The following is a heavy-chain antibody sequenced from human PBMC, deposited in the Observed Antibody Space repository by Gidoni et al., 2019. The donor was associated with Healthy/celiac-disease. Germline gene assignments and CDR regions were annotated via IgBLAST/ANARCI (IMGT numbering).Heavy chain of an antibody. CDR2: ISGSGGST. CDR1: GFTFSSYA. V-gene: IGHV3-23*04. D-gene: IGHD3-22*01. J-gene: IGHJ4*02. Sequence: EVQLVEYGEGFVQPGGSLRLSCAASGFTFSSYAMSWVRQAPGKGLEWVSVISGSGGSTYYADSVKGRFTISRDNSKNTLYLQMNSLRAEDTAVYYCAKDSAMIVVVPMEYWGQGTLVTVSS. CDR3: AKDSAMIVVVPMEY.